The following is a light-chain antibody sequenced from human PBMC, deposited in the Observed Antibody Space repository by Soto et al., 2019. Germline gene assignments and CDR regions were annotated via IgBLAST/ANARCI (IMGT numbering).Light chain of an antibody. CDR1: QSIKTY. CDR2: DAS. V-gene: IGKV1-39*01. J-gene: IGKJ5*01. CDR3: QQCYTTPRT. Sequence: EIQMTQSPSSLSASVGARVTITCRASQSIKTYLNWYQQKPGNAPRLLIYDASSLQSGVPSTFSGSGSGTDFTLTISSLQPEDFATYYCQQCYTTPRTFGQGMRLEI.